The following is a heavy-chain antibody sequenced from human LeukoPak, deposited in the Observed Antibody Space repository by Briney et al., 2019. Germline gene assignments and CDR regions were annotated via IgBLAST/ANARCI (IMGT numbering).Heavy chain of an antibody. CDR1: GFTFSSYA. CDR3: AREPLYYDSIIGDAFDI. D-gene: IGHD3-22*01. CDR2: ISGNGRST. J-gene: IGHJ3*02. Sequence: GGSLRLSCAASGFTFSSYAMSWVRQAPGKGLEWASGISGNGRSTYYADSVKGRFTISRGNSKNTLYLQMNSLRAEDTAVYYCAREPLYYDSIIGDAFDIWGQGTMVTVSS. V-gene: IGHV3-23*01.